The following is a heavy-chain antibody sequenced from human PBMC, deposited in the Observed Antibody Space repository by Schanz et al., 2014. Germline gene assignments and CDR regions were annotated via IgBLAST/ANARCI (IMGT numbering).Heavy chain of an antibody. CDR2: ISAYNGNT. D-gene: IGHD3-9*01. V-gene: IGHV1-18*01. J-gene: IGHJ4*02. Sequence: QVHLVQSGAEVKRPGASVKVSCKASGYTFTSYGISWVRQAPGQGLEWMGWISAYNGNTKYPQNLQGRVTMTTDTSTNTAYMELRSLRSDDTAVYYCARDAADFYDILTEEDYWGQGTLVTVSS. CDR3: ARDAADFYDILTEEDY. CDR1: GYTFTSYG.